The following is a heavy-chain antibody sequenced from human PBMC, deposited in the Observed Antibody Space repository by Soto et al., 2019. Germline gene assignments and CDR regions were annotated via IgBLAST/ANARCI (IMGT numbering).Heavy chain of an antibody. V-gene: IGHV3-74*01. CDR2: IHNDGSTT. Sequence: EVQLVESGGGLVQPGGSVRLSCAASGFTFSSYWMHWVRQAPGKGLMWVSRIHNDGSTTRYADSVKGRFTISRDNAKNTLYLQMSSLRVEERAVYYCARDNWDSYWGQGTLVTVSS. CDR1: GFTFSSYW. D-gene: IGHD1-7*01. J-gene: IGHJ4*01. CDR3: ARDNWDSY.